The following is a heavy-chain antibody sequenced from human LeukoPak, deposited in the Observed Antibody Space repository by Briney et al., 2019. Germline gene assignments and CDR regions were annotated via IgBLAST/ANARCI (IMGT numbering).Heavy chain of an antibody. CDR1: GYTLTSYD. D-gene: IGHD6-6*01. CDR3: ARCLFPARHAKGYAFDI. V-gene: IGHV1-8*01. CDR2: MNPNSGNT. J-gene: IGHJ3*02. Sequence: ASVKVSCKASGYTLTSYDINWVRQATGQGLEWMGWMNPNSGNTGYAQKFQGRVTMTRNTSISTAYMELSSLRSEDTAVYYCARCLFPARHAKGYAFDIWGQGTMVTVSS.